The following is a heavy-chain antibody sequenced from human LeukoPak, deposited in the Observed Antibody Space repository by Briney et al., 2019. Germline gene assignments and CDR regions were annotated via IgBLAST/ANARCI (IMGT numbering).Heavy chain of an antibody. CDR2: ISSSSSTI. Sequence: GGSLRLSCEASGFTFSSYSMNWVRQAPGKGLEWVSYISSSSSTIYYADSVKGRFTISRDNAKNSLYLQMNSLRAEDTAVYYCAGDGYNYNYYYGMDVWGQGTTVTVSS. CDR1: GFTFSSYS. J-gene: IGHJ6*02. D-gene: IGHD5-24*01. V-gene: IGHV3-48*01. CDR3: AGDGYNYNYYYGMDV.